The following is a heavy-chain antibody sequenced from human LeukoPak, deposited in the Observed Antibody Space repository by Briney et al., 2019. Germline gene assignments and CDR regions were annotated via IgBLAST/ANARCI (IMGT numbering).Heavy chain of an antibody. J-gene: IGHJ6*02. V-gene: IGHV3-23*01. Sequence: GGSLRLSCAASGVTLSTYAMSWARQAPGKGLEWVSGISSSGSGDNTYYADSVKGRFTIYRDNSKNTQYLQMNSLRAEDTAVYYCATSWGPDTSAFRWGRDGMDVWGQGTTVIVS. CDR1: GVTLSTYA. CDR2: ISSSGSGDNT. CDR3: ATSWGPDTSAFRWGRDGMDV. D-gene: IGHD3-16*01.